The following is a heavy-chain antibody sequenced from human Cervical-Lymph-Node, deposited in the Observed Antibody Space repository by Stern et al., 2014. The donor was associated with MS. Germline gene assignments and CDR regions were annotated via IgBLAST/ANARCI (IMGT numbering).Heavy chain of an antibody. CDR2: ITTSGGST. CDR3: ARDPQRRDGYNFDY. CDR1: GFTFSDYN. D-gene: IGHD5-24*01. V-gene: IGHV3-11*01. J-gene: IGHJ4*02. Sequence: MQLVESGGGLVKPGGSLTLSCAASGFTFSDYNMNWIRQAPGKGLEWVAYITTSGGSTHYADSVKGRFTISRDNARNSLDLQMSSLRAEDTAVYYCARDPQRRDGYNFDYWGQGALVTVSS.